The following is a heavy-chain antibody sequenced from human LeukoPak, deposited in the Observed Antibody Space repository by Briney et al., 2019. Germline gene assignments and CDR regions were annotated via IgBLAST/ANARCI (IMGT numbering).Heavy chain of an antibody. Sequence: PSETLSLTCAVYGGSFSGYYWSWIRQPPGKGLEWIGEINHSGSTNYNPSLKSRVTISVDTSKNQFSLKLSSVTAADTAVYYCARGCSGSYIFAFDIWGQGTMVTVSS. J-gene: IGHJ3*02. V-gene: IGHV4-34*01. D-gene: IGHD1-26*01. CDR2: INHSGST. CDR3: ARGCSGSYIFAFDI. CDR1: GGSFSGYY.